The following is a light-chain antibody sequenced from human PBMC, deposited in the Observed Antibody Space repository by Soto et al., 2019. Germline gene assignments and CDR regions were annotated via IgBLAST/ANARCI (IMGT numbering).Light chain of an antibody. CDR1: SSDVGGYNY. V-gene: IGLV2-14*01. CDR2: EVS. Sequence: QSALTQPASGSGSPGQSITISCTGTSSDVGGYNYVSWYQQHPGKAPKLMIYEVSNRPSGVSNRFSGSKSGNTASLTISGLKSEDEADYYCSSYTSSSTYVFGTGTKLTVL. J-gene: IGLJ1*01. CDR3: SSYTSSSTYV.